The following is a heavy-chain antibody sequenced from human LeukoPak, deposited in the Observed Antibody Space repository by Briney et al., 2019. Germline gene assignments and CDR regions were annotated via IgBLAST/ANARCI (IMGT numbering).Heavy chain of an antibody. CDR2: IYYSGST. Sequence: PSETLSLTCTVSGGSISSYYWSWIRQPPGKGLEWIGYIYYSGSTNYNPSLKSRVTISVDTSKNQFSLRLSSVTAADTAMYYCARDKDFYGSGYYYYMDVWGKGTTVTISS. CDR3: ARDKDFYGSGYYYYMDV. V-gene: IGHV4-59*12. D-gene: IGHD3-10*01. CDR1: GGSISSYY. J-gene: IGHJ6*03.